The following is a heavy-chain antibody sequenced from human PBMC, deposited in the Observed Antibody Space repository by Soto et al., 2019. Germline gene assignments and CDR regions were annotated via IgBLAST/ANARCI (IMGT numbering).Heavy chain of an antibody. J-gene: IGHJ4*02. CDR2: ISGSGGVT. CDR3: EKEPLPAQLSHFNY. Sequence: PGGSLRLSCAASGFTFTTYAMSWVRQAPGKGLEWVSDISGSGGVTYYADSVKGRFTVSRDNFKNTLYLQMNSLRAEDTAVYYCEKEPLPAQLSHFNYGGRETLVTVS. CDR1: GFTFTTYA. V-gene: IGHV3-23*01. D-gene: IGHD2-15*01.